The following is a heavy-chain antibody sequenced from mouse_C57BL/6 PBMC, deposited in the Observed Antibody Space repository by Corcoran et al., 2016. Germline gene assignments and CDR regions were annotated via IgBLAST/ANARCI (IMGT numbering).Heavy chain of an antibody. Sequence: QVQLQQSGPELVKPGASVKISCKASGYSFTSYYIHWVKQRPGQGLEWIGWIYPGSGNTKYNEKFKGKATLTADTSSSTAYMQLSSLTSEDSAVYYCARRGDYPFAYWGQGTLVTVSA. CDR3: ARRGDYPFAY. CDR1: GYSFTSYY. CDR2: IYPGSGNT. D-gene: IGHD2-4*01. V-gene: IGHV1-66*01. J-gene: IGHJ3*01.